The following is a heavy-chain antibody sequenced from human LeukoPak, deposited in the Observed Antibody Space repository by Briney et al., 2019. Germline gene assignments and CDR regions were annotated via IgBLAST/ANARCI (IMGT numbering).Heavy chain of an antibody. V-gene: IGHV4-39*01. J-gene: IGHJ4*02. Sequence: SKTLSLTCIVSGGSISSGGHYRGWIRQPPGKGLEWIGSIYSGSTYYNPSLNSRVTIFIDMSKNQFSLKLSSVTATDTAVYYCARLVCGGGSCPAEFDYWGQGTLVTVSS. CDR1: GGSISSGGHY. D-gene: IGHD2-15*01. CDR3: ARLVCGGGSCPAEFDY. CDR2: IYSGST.